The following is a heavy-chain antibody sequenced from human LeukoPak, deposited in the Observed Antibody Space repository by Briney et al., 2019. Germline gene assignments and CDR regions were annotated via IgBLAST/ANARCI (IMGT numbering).Heavy chain of an antibody. CDR2: ITSSGGRP. CDR3: ARAPPDCRGTSSLLFDC. CDR1: GFTFSNYA. J-gene: IGHJ4*02. V-gene: IGHV3-23*01. D-gene: IGHD2-2*01. Sequence: PGGSLRLSCAASGFTFSNYAMSRVRQAPGRGLEWDSTITSSGGRPYYAASVKGRFTISRDNSKNTRYLQMNSLRAQATVVYYCARAPPDCRGTSSLLFDCWRQRTMVTVSS.